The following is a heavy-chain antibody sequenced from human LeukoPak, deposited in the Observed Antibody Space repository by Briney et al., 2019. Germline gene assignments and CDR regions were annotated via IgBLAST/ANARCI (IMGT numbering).Heavy chain of an antibody. Sequence: GGSRRLSWAASGFTISTNYMSWVRQPPGKGLEWVSVIYSGGSTYYADSVKGRFTISRDNSKNTPYLQMNSLRAEDTAVYYCASVVGATLDYYYGVDVWGQGTTVTVSS. CDR2: IYSGGST. J-gene: IGHJ6*02. CDR3: ASVVGATLDYYYGVDV. V-gene: IGHV3-66*01. D-gene: IGHD1-26*01. CDR1: GFTISTNY.